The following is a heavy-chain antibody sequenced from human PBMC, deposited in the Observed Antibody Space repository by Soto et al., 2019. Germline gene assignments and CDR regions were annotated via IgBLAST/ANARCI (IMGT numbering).Heavy chain of an antibody. CDR2: ISYDGSNK. V-gene: IGHV3-30*18. Sequence: PGGSLRLSCAASGFTFSSYGMHWVRQAPGKGLEWVAVISYDGSNKYYADSVKGRFTVSRDNSKNTLYLQMNSLRAEDTAVYYCAKVSGIAAAGFVPWGQGTLVTVSS. J-gene: IGHJ5*02. CDR1: GFTFSSYG. D-gene: IGHD6-13*01. CDR3: AKVSGIAAAGFVP.